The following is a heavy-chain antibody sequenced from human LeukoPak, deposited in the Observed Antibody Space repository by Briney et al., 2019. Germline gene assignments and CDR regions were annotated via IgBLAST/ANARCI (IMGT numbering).Heavy chain of an antibody. Sequence: GASVKVSCKASGYTFTSYGISWVRQAPGQGLEWMGWISAYNGNTNYAQRLQGRVTMTTDTSTSTAYMELRSLRSDDTAVYYCTRETSSRYFDYWGQGTLVTVSS. V-gene: IGHV1-18*01. CDR2: ISAYNGNT. J-gene: IGHJ4*02. CDR3: TRETSSRYFDY. CDR1: GYTFTSYG.